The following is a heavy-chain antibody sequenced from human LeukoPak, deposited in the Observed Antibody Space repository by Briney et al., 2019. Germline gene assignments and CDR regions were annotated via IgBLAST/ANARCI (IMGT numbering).Heavy chain of an antibody. CDR2: IHPGDSDT. D-gene: IGHD4-17*01. CDR1: GYSFSSYW. CDR3: ARHGMTTKDYYKYGLDV. V-gene: IGHV5-51*01. J-gene: IGHJ6*02. Sequence: KNGESLKISCKGSGYSFSSYWIGWVRHMPGKGLEWMGIIHPGDSDTRYSPSFQGQVTISADKSIRTAFLQWSSLKASDTAMYYCARHGMTTKDYYKYGLDVWGQGTTVTVSS.